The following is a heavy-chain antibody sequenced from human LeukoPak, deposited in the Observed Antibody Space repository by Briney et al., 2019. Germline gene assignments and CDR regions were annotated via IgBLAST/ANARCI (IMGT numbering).Heavy chain of an antibody. CDR1: GYTFTNYA. CDR3: AREYCSGGSCYPWSY. V-gene: IGHV1-3*01. D-gene: IGHD2-15*01. Sequence: ASVKVSCKASGYTFTNYAMHWVRQAPGQRLEWMGWINAGNGKTKYSQKFQDGVTFTRDTSASTAHMELSSLRSEDTAVYYCAREYCSGGSCYPWSYWGQGTLVTVSS. J-gene: IGHJ4*02. CDR2: INAGNGKT.